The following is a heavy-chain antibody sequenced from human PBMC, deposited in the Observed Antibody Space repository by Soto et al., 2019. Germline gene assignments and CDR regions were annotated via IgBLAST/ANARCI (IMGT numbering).Heavy chain of an antibody. V-gene: IGHV4-34*01. CDR3: ARVVGNYYGSGSYPGL. D-gene: IGHD3-10*01. J-gene: IGHJ4*02. CDR1: GGSFSGYY. Sequence: SETLSLTCAVYGGSFSGYYWSWIRQPPGKGLEWIGEINHSGSTNYNPSLKSRVTISVDTSKNQFSLKLSSVTAADTAVYYCARVVGNYYGSGSYPGLWGQGTLVTVSS. CDR2: INHSGST.